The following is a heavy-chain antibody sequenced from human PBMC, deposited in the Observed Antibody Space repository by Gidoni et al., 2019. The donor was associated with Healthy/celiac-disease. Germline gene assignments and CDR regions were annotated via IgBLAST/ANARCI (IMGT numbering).Heavy chain of an antibody. CDR2: ISGSGGST. V-gene: IGHV3-23*04. CDR1: GFTFSSYA. Sequence: EVQLVESGGGLVQPGGSLRLSCAASGFTFSSYAMSWVRQAPGKGLEWVSAISGSGGSTYYADSVKGRFTISRDNSKNTLYLQMNSLRAEDTAVYYCAKGAYDFWSGYYGWFDYWGQGTLVTVSS. D-gene: IGHD3-3*01. J-gene: IGHJ4*02. CDR3: AKGAYDFWSGYYGWFDY.